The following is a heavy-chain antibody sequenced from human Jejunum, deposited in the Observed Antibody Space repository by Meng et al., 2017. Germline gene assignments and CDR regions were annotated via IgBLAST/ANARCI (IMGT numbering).Heavy chain of an antibody. CDR2: IKGDGNGE. D-gene: IGHD5-18*01. V-gene: IGHV3-7*01. Sequence: GESLKISCAASGFSFSSYWMSWVRQAPGKGLEWVAMIKGDGNGEHYADSVKGRFTISRDNAKNSLYLQMNSPRAEDTAVYYCATLDTAMVRSSDKFGLWGQGTLVTVSS. CDR3: ATLDTAMVRSSDKFGL. J-gene: IGHJ4*02. CDR1: GFSFSSYW.